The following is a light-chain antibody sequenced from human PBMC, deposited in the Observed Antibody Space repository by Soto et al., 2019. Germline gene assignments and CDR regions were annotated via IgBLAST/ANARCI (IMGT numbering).Light chain of an antibody. V-gene: IGKV3-15*01. CDR3: QQYSKWPRT. J-gene: IGKJ2*01. CDR1: QSISTI. CDR2: GAS. Sequence: EIVMTQSPATLSVSPGERATLSCRASQSISTILAWYQQRPGQAPRLLMYGASTRAAGIPARFSGSGSGTEFTRTISSLQSEDFAVYYCQQYSKWPRTFGQGTKLEIK.